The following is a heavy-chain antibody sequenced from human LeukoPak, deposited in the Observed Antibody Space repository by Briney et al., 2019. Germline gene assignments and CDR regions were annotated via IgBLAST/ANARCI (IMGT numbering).Heavy chain of an antibody. J-gene: IGHJ3*02. CDR2: IIPIFGTA. D-gene: IGHD2-2*01. V-gene: IGHV1-69*13. CDR1: GGTFSSYA. CDR3: ARTRNIVVVPAAMSAFDI. Sequence: SVTVSCKASGGTFSSYAISWVRQAPGQGLEWMGGIIPIFGTANYAQKFQGRVTITADESTSTAYMELSSLRSEDTAVYYCARTRNIVVVPAAMSAFDIWGQGTMVTVSS.